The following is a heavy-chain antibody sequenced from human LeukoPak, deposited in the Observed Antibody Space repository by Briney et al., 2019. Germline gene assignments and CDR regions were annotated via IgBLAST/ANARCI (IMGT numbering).Heavy chain of an antibody. CDR3: AREGPDDAFDI. Sequence: PSETLSLTCTVSGGSISSYYWSWLRQPPGKGLEWIGYIYYSGSTYYNPSLKSRVTISVDTSKNQLSLKLSSVTAADTAVYYCAREGPDDAFDIWGQGTMVTVSS. J-gene: IGHJ3*02. CDR2: IYYSGST. CDR1: GGSISSYY. V-gene: IGHV4-59*01.